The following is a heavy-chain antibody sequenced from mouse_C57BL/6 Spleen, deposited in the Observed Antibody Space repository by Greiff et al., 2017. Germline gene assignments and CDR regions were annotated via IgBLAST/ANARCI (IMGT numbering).Heavy chain of an antibody. CDR3: TGATTTSNYFDY. J-gene: IGHJ2*01. Sequence: EVKLVESGGGLVQPGGSMKLSCVASGFTFSNYWMNWVRQSPEKGLEWVAQIRLKSDNYATHYAESVKGRFTISRDDSKSSVYLQMNNLRAEDTGIYYCTGATTTSNYFDYWGQGTTLTVSS. D-gene: IGHD1-1*01. CDR2: IRLKSDNYAT. CDR1: GFTFSNYW. V-gene: IGHV6-3*01.